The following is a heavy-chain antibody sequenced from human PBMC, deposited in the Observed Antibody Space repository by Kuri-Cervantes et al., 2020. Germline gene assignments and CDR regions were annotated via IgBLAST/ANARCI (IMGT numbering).Heavy chain of an antibody. D-gene: IGHD3-9*01. CDR2: IWYDGSNK. J-gene: IGHJ4*02. Sequence: GESLKISCAASGFTFDDYAMHWVRQAPGKGLEWVAVIWYDGSNKYYADSVKGRFTISRDNAKNSLYLQMNSLRAEDTAVYYCARGLGSKTGYYIYLLHLYYFDYWGQGTLVTVSS. CDR1: GFTFDDYA. V-gene: IGHV3-33*08. CDR3: ARGLGSKTGYYIYLLHLYYFDY.